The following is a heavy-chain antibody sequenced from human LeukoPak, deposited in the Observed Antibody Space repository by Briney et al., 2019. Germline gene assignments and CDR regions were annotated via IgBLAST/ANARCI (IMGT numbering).Heavy chain of an antibody. Sequence: GGSLRLSCAASGFTVSNNYMSWVRQAPGTGLEWVATIKPDGSEKFYVDSVKGRFTISRDSAKNSLYLQMNSLRAEDTAVYYCARDIGDFWGQGTLVTVSS. J-gene: IGHJ4*02. CDR1: GFTVSNNY. D-gene: IGHD1-26*01. CDR3: ARDIGDF. CDR2: IKPDGSEK. V-gene: IGHV3-7*03.